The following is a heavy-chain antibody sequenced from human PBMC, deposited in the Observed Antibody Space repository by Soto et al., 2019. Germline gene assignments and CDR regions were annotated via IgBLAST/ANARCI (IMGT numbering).Heavy chain of an antibody. CDR1: GFTFSSYD. CDR3: ARAGLRFYGMDV. V-gene: IGHV3-13*01. CDR2: IGTAGDT. D-gene: IGHD5-12*01. Sequence: GGSLRLSCSASGFTFSSYDMHWFRQATGKGLEWASAIGTAGDTYYPGSVKGRFTISRENAKNSLYLQMNSLRAGDTAVYYCARAGLRFYGMDVWGQGTTVTVSS. J-gene: IGHJ6*02.